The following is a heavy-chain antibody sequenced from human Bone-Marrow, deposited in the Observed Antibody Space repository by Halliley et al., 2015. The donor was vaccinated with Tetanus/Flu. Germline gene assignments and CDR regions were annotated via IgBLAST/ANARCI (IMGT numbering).Heavy chain of an antibody. CDR3: AKDQMRLGDYNYGMDV. D-gene: IGHD3-10*01. CDR2: TNWNSGSI. Sequence: SLRLSCRGYGFTFNNYAMHWVRQAPGKGLEWVSGTNWNSGSIGYAESVKGRFTISRDNAKNSLFLQMNSLRADDTALYYCAKDQMRLGDYNYGMDVWGQGTTVTVSS. V-gene: IGHV3-9*01. J-gene: IGHJ6*02. CDR1: GFTFNNYA.